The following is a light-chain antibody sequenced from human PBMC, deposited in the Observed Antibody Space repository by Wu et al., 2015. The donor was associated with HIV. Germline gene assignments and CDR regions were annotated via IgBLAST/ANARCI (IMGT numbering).Light chain of an antibody. CDR1: QSVNSN. CDR2: GAS. V-gene: IGKV3-15*01. CDR3: LQYNDWPQT. J-gene: IGKJ1*01. Sequence: EIVMTQSPATLSVSPGKRATLSCRASQSVNSNLAWYQQKPGQAPRLLIYGASTRATGIPARLRGSGSGTEFTLTIGSMQSEDFALYFCLQYNDWPQTFGQGPRW.